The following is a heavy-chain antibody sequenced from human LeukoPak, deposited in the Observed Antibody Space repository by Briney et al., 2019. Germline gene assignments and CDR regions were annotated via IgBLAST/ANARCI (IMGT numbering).Heavy chain of an antibody. Sequence: GASVKVSCKASGYTFTGYGISWVRQAPGQGLEWMGWISAYNGNTNYAQKLQGRVTMTTDTSTSTAYMELRSLRSDDTAVYYCARARSGSYFSSGDYWGQGTLVTVSS. CDR2: ISAYNGNT. J-gene: IGHJ4*02. V-gene: IGHV1-18*01. CDR1: GYTFTGYG. CDR3: ARARSGSYFSSGDY. D-gene: IGHD1-26*01.